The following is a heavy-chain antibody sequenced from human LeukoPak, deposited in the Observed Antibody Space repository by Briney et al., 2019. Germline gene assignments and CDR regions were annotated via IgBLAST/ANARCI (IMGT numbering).Heavy chain of an antibody. CDR1: GFTFSGHG. J-gene: IGHJ4*02. CDR2: IWYDGSNK. V-gene: IGHV3-33*01. CDR3: ARDRGVSYFDY. Sequence: GGSLRLSCAASGFTFSGHGMHWVRQAPGKGLEWVAVIWYDGSNKYYPDSVKGRFTISRGNSKNTLYLQMNSLRAEHTAVYYCARDRGVSYFDYWGQGTLVTVSS.